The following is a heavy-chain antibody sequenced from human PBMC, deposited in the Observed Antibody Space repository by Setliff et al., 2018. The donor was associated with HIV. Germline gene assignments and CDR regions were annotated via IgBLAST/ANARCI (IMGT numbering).Heavy chain of an antibody. Sequence: GGSLRLSCAASGFTLSNNYMTWVRQAPGKGLQWVSVIYSDGRTFYADSVKGLFTISRDDSKNMVHLEMNSLRPEDTAVYYCAKGVKWLDPWGQGALVTVSS. CDR2: IYSDGRT. V-gene: IGHV3-53*01. D-gene: IGHD3-16*01. CDR1: GFTLSNNY. J-gene: IGHJ5*02. CDR3: AKGVKWLDP.